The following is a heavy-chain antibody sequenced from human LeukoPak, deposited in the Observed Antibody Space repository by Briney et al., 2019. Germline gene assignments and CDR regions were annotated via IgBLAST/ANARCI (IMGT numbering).Heavy chain of an antibody. Sequence: GGSLRLSCAASGFTFSSYWVHWVRQTPGKGLLWVSRISTDGSSTTYADSVKGRFTISRDNAKNTLYLQMNSLIAEDTAVYYCARERPELVTFDYWGQGTLVTVSS. CDR1: GFTFSSYW. CDR2: ISTDGSST. CDR3: ARERPELVTFDY. J-gene: IGHJ4*02. D-gene: IGHD2-21*02. V-gene: IGHV3-74*01.